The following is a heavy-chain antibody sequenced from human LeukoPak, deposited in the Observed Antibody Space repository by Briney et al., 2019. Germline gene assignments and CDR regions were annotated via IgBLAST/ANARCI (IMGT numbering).Heavy chain of an antibody. CDR1: GGSISTYY. V-gene: IGHV4-59*01. D-gene: IGHD6-19*01. Sequence: SETLSLTCTVSGGSISTYYWNWIRQPPGKGLEWIAYIYYSGSTNYNPSLKSRVTISVDTSKNQFSLKLSSVTAADTAVYYCARGPYSSGWYEIDYWGQGTLVTVSS. CDR3: ARGPYSSGWYEIDY. J-gene: IGHJ4*02. CDR2: IYYSGST.